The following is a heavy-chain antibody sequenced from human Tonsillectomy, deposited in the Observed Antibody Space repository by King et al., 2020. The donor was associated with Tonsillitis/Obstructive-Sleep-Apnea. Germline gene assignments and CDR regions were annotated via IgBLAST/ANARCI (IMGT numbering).Heavy chain of an antibody. CDR3: AKECRVDHGDSIRPS. D-gene: IGHD4-17*01. CDR1: GFTFTNYV. CDR2: ISGSGDRT. J-gene: IGHJ5*02. V-gene: IGHV3-23*04. Sequence: DVQLVESGGGLVQPGESLRLSCAASGFTFTNYVINWVRQAPGKGLEWVSAISGSGDRTYYADCVKGRFTISRDNSKNTLYLQMNGLRAGDTADYYCAKECRVDHGDSIRPSWGQGTLVTVST.